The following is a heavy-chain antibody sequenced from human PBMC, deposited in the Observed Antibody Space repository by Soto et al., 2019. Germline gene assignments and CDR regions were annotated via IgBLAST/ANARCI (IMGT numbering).Heavy chain of an antibody. D-gene: IGHD6-13*01. CDR1: NGSISNFY. Sequence: SSETLSLTCTASNGSISNFYWNWIRHPAGKRLEWIGRVYSSGSASYNPSLRSRVTMSVDTSKNQFSLKLNSVTAADTAVYYCARSSHKESWFDPWGQGTLVTVSS. V-gene: IGHV4-4*07. CDR2: VYSSGSA. J-gene: IGHJ5*02. CDR3: ARSSHKESWFDP.